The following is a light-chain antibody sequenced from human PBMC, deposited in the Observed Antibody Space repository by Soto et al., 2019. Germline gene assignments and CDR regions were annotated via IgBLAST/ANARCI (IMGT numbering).Light chain of an antibody. CDR2: AAS. CDR1: RTLIGD. V-gene: IGKV1-39*01. Sequence: DIQMTQSPSPLSASVGDRVTITCRASRTLIGDLNLYQLKPGKAPKLLIYAASTLHSGLPSRFSGSGSGTDFTLTISVLRREHFATDFCQQSYRTGYTFGQGTKVDIK. CDR3: QQSYRTGYT. J-gene: IGKJ2*01.